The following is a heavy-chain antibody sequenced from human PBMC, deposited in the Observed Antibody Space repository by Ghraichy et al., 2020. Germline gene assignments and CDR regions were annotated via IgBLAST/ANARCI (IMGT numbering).Heavy chain of an antibody. Sequence: SETLSLTCTVSGGSISSYYWSWLRQPPGKGLEWIGYIYYSGSTNYNPSLKSRVTISVDTSKNQFSLKLSSVTAADTAVYYWARGTIAVAGKFDYWGQGTLVTVSS. CDR2: IYYSGST. V-gene: IGHV4-59*01. D-gene: IGHD6-19*01. CDR1: GGSISSYY. CDR3: ARGTIAVAGKFDY. J-gene: IGHJ4*02.